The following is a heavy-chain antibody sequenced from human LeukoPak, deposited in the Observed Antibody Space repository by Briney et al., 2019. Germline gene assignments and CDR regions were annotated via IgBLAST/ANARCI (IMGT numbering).Heavy chain of an antibody. Sequence: PSETLSLTCTVSGGSISSYYWSWIRQPPGKGLEWIGYIYYSGSTSYNPSLKSRVTISVDTSKNQFSLKLSSVTAADTAVYYCARAPGVAAAGFNWFDPWGQGTLVTVSS. CDR3: ARAPGVAAAGFNWFDP. CDR2: IYYSGST. V-gene: IGHV4-59*08. J-gene: IGHJ5*02. D-gene: IGHD6-13*01. CDR1: GGSISSYY.